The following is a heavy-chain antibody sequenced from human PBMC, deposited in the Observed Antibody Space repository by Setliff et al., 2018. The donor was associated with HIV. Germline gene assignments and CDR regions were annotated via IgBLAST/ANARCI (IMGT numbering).Heavy chain of an antibody. J-gene: IGHJ3*02. CDR1: GFTFDSYA. Sequence: GGSLRLSCAASGFTFDSYAINWVRQAPGKGLEWVSGISGSGSNTYYADSVKGRFTISRDNSKNAVYLQMNSLRAEDTAVYYCARAEAAEDAFDIWGQGTMVTVSS. CDR3: ARAEAAEDAFDI. CDR2: ISGSGSNT. D-gene: IGHD6-13*01. V-gene: IGHV3-23*01.